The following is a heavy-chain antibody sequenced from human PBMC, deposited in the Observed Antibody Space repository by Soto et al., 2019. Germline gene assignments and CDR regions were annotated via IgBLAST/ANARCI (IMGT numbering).Heavy chain of an antibody. CDR2: ISYDGSNK. V-gene: IGHV3-30*18. J-gene: IGHJ6*02. D-gene: IGHD6-13*01. CDR1: GFTFSSYG. CDR3: AKDRSSYYYGLDV. Sequence: AGGSLRLSCAASGFTFSSYGMHWVRQAPGKGLEWVAVISYDGSNKYYADSVKGRFTISRDNSKNTLYLQMNGLRAEDTAVFYCAKDRSSYYYGLDVWGQGTTVTVSS.